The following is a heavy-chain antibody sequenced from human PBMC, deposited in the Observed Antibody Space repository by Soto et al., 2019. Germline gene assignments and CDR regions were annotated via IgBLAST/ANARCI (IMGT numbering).Heavy chain of an antibody. Sequence: EVQLVESGGGLVQPGGSLRLSCAASGFTFSTYDMNWVRQAPGKGLEWVSYISSTSFTIYYADSVKGRFTISRDNARNSLYLHMDSLRAEDTAVYYCASNLGDYWGQGILFTVFS. J-gene: IGHJ4*02. CDR2: ISSTSFTI. CDR1: GFTFSTYD. D-gene: IGHD7-27*01. CDR3: ASNLGDY. V-gene: IGHV3-48*01.